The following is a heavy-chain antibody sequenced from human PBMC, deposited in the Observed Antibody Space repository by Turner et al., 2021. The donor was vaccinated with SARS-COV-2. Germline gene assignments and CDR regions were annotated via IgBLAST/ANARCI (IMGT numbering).Heavy chain of an antibody. D-gene: IGHD2-2*01. CDR1: GFTVSSNY. J-gene: IGHJ6*02. CDR3: ARGGEYQLLHYYGMDV. CDR2: IYSGGRT. Sequence: EVQLVETGGGLIQPGGSLRLSCAASGFTVSSNYMSWVRQAPGKGLEWVSVIYSGGRTYYADSVKGRFTISRDNSKNTLYLQMNSLRAEDTAVYYCARGGEYQLLHYYGMDVWGQGTTVTVSS. V-gene: IGHV3-53*02.